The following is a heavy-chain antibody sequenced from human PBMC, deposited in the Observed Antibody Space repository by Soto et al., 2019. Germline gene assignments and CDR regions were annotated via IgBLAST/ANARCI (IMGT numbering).Heavy chain of an antibody. J-gene: IGHJ4*02. Sequence: ASVKVSCKASGYTFTSYGISWVRQAPGQGLEWMGWISAYNGNTNYAQKLQGRVTMTTDTSTSTAYMELRSLRSEDTAVYYCARDSIAARPANFAYWGQGTLVTVSS. CDR3: ARDSIAARPANFAY. D-gene: IGHD6-6*01. CDR2: ISAYNGNT. CDR1: GYTFTSYG. V-gene: IGHV1-18*01.